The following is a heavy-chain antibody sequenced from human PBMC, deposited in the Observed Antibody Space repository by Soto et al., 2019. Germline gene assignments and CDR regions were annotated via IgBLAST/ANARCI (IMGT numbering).Heavy chain of an antibody. CDR2: INAGNGNT. CDR3: ARSIVVVTALDY. V-gene: IGHV1-3*01. D-gene: IGHD2-21*02. Sequence: ASVKVSCKASGYTFTSYAMHWGRQAPGKRLEWMGWINAGNGNTKYSQKFQGRVTSTRDTSASTAYMELSSLRSEDTAVYYCARSIVVVTALDYWGQGPLVTVSS. CDR1: GYTFTSYA. J-gene: IGHJ4*02.